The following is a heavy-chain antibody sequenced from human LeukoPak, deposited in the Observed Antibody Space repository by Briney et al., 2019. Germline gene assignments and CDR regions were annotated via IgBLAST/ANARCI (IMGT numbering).Heavy chain of an antibody. V-gene: IGHV3-74*01. J-gene: IGHJ3*02. CDR1: GFTFSSYW. CDR3: ASGWGRGHDAFDI. Sequence: PGGSLRLSCAASGFTFSSYWMHWVRQAPGKGLVWVSRINSDGSRTTYADSVKGRFTISRDNAKNTLYLQMNSLRAEDTAVYYCASGWGRGHDAFDIWGQGTMVTVSS. D-gene: IGHD2-21*02. CDR2: INSDGSRT.